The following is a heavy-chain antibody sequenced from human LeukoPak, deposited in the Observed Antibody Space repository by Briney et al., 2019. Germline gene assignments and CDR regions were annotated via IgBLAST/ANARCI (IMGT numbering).Heavy chain of an antibody. CDR3: AREARDGYNYGWFDP. V-gene: IGHV3-30-3*01. CDR1: GFTFSGYP. CDR2: ISYDGSNK. D-gene: IGHD5-24*01. Sequence: GGSLRLSCAASGFTFSGYPIHWVRQAPGKGLEWVAVISYDGSNKYYADSVKGRFTISRDNSKNTLYLQMNSLRAEDTAVYYCAREARDGYNYGWFDPWGQGTLVTVSS. J-gene: IGHJ5*02.